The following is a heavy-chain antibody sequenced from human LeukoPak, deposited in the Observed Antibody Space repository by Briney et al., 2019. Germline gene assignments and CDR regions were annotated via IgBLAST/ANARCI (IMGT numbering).Heavy chain of an antibody. CDR1: GFTFSAYG. J-gene: IGHJ4*02. V-gene: IGHV3-33*01. CDR3: ARGNSTVWYFDY. Sequence: GGSLRLSCAASGFTFSAYGMHWVRQAPGKGLEWVAVIWYDGSNKFYADSMKGRFTISRDNSKNTLYLQMNSLRAEDTAVYYCARGNSTVWYFDYWGQGTLVTVSS. D-gene: IGHD4-17*01. CDR2: IWYDGSNK.